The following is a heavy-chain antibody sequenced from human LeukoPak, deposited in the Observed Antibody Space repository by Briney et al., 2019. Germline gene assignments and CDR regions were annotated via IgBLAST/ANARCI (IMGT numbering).Heavy chain of an antibody. J-gene: IGHJ6*03. D-gene: IGHD5-12*01. CDR3: ARGRGHSGYDPNYYYYYMDV. CDR2: INPSGGST. Sequence: GASVKVSCKASGYTFTSYYMHWVRQAPGQGLEWVGIINPSGGSTSYAQKVQDRVTMTRDMSTSTVYMELSSLRSEDTAVYYCARGRGHSGYDPNYYYYYMDVWGKGTTVTISS. V-gene: IGHV1-46*01. CDR1: GYTFTSYY.